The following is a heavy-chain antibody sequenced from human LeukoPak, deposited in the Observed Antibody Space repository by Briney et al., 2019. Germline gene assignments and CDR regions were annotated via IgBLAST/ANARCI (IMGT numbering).Heavy chain of an antibody. D-gene: IGHD3-3*01. CDR1: GFIFGDYA. CDR2: IRSKAYGETR. J-gene: IGHJ5*02. V-gene: IGHV3-49*04. CDR3: TRILWSGRSLDFDA. Sequence: GGSLRLSCSASGFIFGDYAMRWVRQAPGKGVEWLAFIRSKAYGETREYASSVKGRFTISRDDSKNIAFLQMNSLQIEDTAIYYCTRILWSGRSLDFDAWGQGSQFTVSS.